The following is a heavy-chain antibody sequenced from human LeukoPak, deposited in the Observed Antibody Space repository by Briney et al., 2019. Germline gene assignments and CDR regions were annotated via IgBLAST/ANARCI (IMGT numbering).Heavy chain of an antibody. V-gene: IGHV1-69*05. CDR3: ARLYYYDSSGYYYDY. Sequence: ASVKVSCKASGGTFSSYAISWVRQAPGQGLECMGGIIPIFGTANYAQKFQGRVTITTDESTSTAYMELSSLRSEDTAVYYCARLYYYDSSGYYYDYWGQGTLVTVSS. CDR2: IIPIFGTA. CDR1: GGTFSSYA. D-gene: IGHD3-22*01. J-gene: IGHJ4*02.